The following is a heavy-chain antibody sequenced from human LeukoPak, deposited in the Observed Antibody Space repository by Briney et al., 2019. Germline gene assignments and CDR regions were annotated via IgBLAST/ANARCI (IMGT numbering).Heavy chain of an antibody. D-gene: IGHD6-6*01. CDR2: IIPIFGTA. V-gene: IGHV1-69*01. CDR1: GGTYSSYA. J-gene: IGHJ4*02. CDR3: ARDRIAAVGLY. Sequence: GASVKVSCKASGGTYSSYAISWVRQAPGQGPEWMGGIIPIFGTANYAQKFQGRVTITADESTSTAYMELSSLRFEDTAVYYCARDRIAAVGLYWGQGTLVTVSS.